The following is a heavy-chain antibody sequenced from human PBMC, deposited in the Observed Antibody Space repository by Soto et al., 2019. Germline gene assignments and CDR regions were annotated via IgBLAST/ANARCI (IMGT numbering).Heavy chain of an antibody. CDR3: AREGAYRAARRIDY. Sequence: SETLSLTCTVSGDSISRGNYYWTWIRQPPGKGLEWIGHIFYDGYIDYSPSLKSRLTISIDTSKNQFSLKLSSVTAADTAVYYCAREGAYRAARRIDYWGQGTLVTVSS. D-gene: IGHD6-6*01. J-gene: IGHJ4*02. CDR2: IFYDGYI. CDR1: GDSISRGNYY. V-gene: IGHV4-30-4*01.